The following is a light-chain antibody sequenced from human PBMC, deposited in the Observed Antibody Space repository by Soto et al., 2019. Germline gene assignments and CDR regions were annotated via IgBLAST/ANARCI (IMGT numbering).Light chain of an antibody. V-gene: IGKV3-20*01. J-gene: IGKJ1*01. CDR3: QQYSNSPQT. CDR2: GAS. CDR1: QSVSSGY. Sequence: IVLTQSPGTLSFSPGERATLSCSASQSVSSGYLAWYQQKPGQAPSLLIYGASSRATGIPDRFSGSGSGTDFTLTISRLEPEDFAVYFCQQYSNSPQTFGQGTKVDIK.